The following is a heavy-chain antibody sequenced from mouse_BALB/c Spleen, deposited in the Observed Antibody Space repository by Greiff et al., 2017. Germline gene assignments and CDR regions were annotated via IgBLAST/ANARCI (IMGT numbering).Heavy chain of an antibody. CDR1: GFSLTSYG. CDR2: IWSGGST. D-gene: IGHD1-1*01. Sequence: QVQLKESGPGLVQPSQSLSITCTVSGFSLTSYGVHWVRQSPGKGLEWLGVIWSGGSTDYNAAFISRLSISKDNSKSQVFFKMNSLQANDTAIYYCARKNYGSSYGGFAYWGQGTLVTVSA. CDR3: ARKNYGSSYGGFAY. V-gene: IGHV2-2*02. J-gene: IGHJ3*01.